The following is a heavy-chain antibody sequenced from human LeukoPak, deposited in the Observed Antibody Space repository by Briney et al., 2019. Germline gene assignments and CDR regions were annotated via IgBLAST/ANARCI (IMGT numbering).Heavy chain of an antibody. D-gene: IGHD5-18*01. CDR1: GFTFSSYW. CDR3: ARAEGYSYAFYFDY. V-gene: IGHV3-7*04. CDR2: IKYGGSEK. Sequence: HPGGSLRLTCAASGFTFSSYWMTWVRQAPGKGLEWVANIKYGGSEKYYADSVKGRFTISRDNAKNSLYLQMNSLRAEDTAVYFCARAEGYSYAFYFDYWGQGTLVTVSS. J-gene: IGHJ4*02.